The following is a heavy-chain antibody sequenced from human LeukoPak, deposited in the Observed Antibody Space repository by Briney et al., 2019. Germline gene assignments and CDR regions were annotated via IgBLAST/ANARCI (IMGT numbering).Heavy chain of an antibody. CDR2: INTDGSST. J-gene: IGHJ4*02. CDR1: RFTLSSYW. V-gene: IGHV3-74*01. Sequence: GGSLRLSCVASRFTLSSYWMHWVRQAPGKGLVWVSRINTDGSSTNYADSVKGRFTISRDNAMSTLYLQMNNLRAEDTAVYYCASRTGVYWGQGTLVSVSS. D-gene: IGHD1-14*01. CDR3: ASRTGVY.